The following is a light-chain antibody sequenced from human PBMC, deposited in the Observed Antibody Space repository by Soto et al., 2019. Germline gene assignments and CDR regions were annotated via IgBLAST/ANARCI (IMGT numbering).Light chain of an antibody. Sequence: MPMAQSPSSMAASAGDRVTITCQASQDISNYLNWYQQKPGTAPKVLIYHASNLQSGVPSRFSGSGSGTEFTLTISSLQPDDFATYYCQQYNSYSFGQGTKVDI. CDR2: HAS. J-gene: IGKJ1*01. CDR1: QDISNY. V-gene: IGKV1-16*01. CDR3: QQYNSYS.